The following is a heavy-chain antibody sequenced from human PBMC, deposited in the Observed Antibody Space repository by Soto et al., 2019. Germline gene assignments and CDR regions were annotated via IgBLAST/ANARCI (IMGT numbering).Heavy chain of an antibody. J-gene: IGHJ4*02. CDR1: GFTFSDYY. CDR2: ISSSSSYT. V-gene: IGHV3-11*06. Sequence: PGGSLRLSCAASGFTFSDYYMSWIRQAPGKGLEWVSYISSSSSYTNYADSVKGRFTISRDNAKNSLYLQMNSLRAEDTAVYYCARVLKGYYDSSGYYYRGQGTLVTVSS. D-gene: IGHD3-22*01. CDR3: ARVLKGYYDSSGYYY.